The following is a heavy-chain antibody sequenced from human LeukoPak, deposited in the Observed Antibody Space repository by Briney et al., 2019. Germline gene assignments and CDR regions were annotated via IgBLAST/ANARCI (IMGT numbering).Heavy chain of an antibody. J-gene: IGHJ6*03. CDR3: ARGNCGGDCYFPYYYYYYMDV. D-gene: IGHD2-21*01. V-gene: IGHV3-48*01. CDR2: ISSSSSTI. Sequence: GGSLRPSCAASGFTFSSYSMNWVRQAPGKGLEWVSYISSSSSTIYYADSVKGRFTISRDNAKNSLYLQMNSLRAEDTAVYYCARGNCGGDCYFPYYYYYYMDVWGKGTTVTVSS. CDR1: GFTFSSYS.